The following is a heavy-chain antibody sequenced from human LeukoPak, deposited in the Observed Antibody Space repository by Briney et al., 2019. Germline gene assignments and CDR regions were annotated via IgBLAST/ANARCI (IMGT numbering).Heavy chain of an antibody. J-gene: IGHJ4*02. V-gene: IGHV3-30*02. D-gene: IGHD6-6*01. CDR1: GFTFSSYG. CDR2: IRYDGSNK. CDR3: AKDWYSSSSGRYYFDY. Sequence: GGSLRLSCAASGFTFSSYGMHWVRQAPGKGLEWVAFIRYDGSNKYYADSVKGRFTISRDNSKNTLYLQMNSLRAGDTAVYYCAKDWYSSSSGRYYFDYWGQGTLVTVSS.